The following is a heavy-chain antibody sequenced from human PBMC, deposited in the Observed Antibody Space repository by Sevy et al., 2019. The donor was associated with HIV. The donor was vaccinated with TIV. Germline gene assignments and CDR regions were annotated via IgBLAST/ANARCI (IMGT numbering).Heavy chain of an antibody. J-gene: IGHJ4*02. CDR1: GYTFTSYG. CDR2: ISAYNGNT. D-gene: IGHD1-26*01. CDR3: ARDPCYSVSYYCYFDY. Sequence: ASVKVSCKASGYTFTSYGISWVRQAPGQGLEWMGWISAYNGNTNYAQKLQGRVTMTTDTSTSTAYMELRSLRSDDTAVYYCARDPCYSVSYYCYFDYWGQGTLVTVSS. V-gene: IGHV1-18*01.